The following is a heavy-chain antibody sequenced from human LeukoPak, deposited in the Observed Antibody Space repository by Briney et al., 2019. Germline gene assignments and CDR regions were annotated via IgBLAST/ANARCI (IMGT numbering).Heavy chain of an antibody. CDR3: ARDGYSSSTGDAFDI. D-gene: IGHD6-13*01. Sequence: GGSLRLSCAASGFTFSSYSMNWVRQAPGKGLEWVSSISSSSSYIYYADSVKGRFTISRDNAKNSLYLQMNSLRAEDTAVYYCARDGYSSSTGDAFDIWGQGTMVTVSS. J-gene: IGHJ3*02. CDR2: ISSSSSYI. CDR1: GFTFSSYS. V-gene: IGHV3-21*01.